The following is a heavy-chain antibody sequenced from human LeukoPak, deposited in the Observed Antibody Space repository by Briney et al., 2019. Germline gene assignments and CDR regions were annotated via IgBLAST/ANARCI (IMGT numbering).Heavy chain of an antibody. Sequence: SETLSLTCAVYGGSFSGYYWSWIRQPPGKGLEWIGEINHSGSTNYNPSLKSRVTISVDTSKNQFSLKLSSVTAADTAVYYCARVSGGYSSRKFDYGGQGTLVPVPS. CDR3: ARVSGGYSSRKFDY. CDR1: GGSFSGYY. CDR2: INHSGST. V-gene: IGHV4-34*01. D-gene: IGHD6-13*01. J-gene: IGHJ4*02.